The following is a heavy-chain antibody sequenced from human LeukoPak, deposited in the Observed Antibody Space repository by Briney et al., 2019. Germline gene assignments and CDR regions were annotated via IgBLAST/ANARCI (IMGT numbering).Heavy chain of an antibody. D-gene: IGHD2-21*01. CDR2: IYDSGST. Sequence: SETLSLTCTVSGGSISSYYWSWIRQPPGKGLEWIGYIYDSGSTNYNPSLKSRVTISVDTSKNQFSLKLSSVTAADTAVFYCARGLMWWSTFDPWGQGTLVTVSS. CDR1: GGSISSYY. J-gene: IGHJ5*02. CDR3: ARGLMWWSTFDP. V-gene: IGHV4-59*01.